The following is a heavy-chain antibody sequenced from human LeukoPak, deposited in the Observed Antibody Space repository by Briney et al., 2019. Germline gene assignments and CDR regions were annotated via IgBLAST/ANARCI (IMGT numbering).Heavy chain of an antibody. CDR3: ARRAYCGGDCFHFDY. J-gene: IGHJ4*02. CDR2: IYPGDSDT. D-gene: IGHD2-21*02. Sequence: GESLEISCKGSGYSFTSYWIGWVRQMPGKGLEWMGIIYPGDSDTRYSPSFQGQVTISADKSISTAYLQWSSLKASDTAMYYCARRAYCGGDCFHFDYWGQGTLVTVSS. V-gene: IGHV5-51*01. CDR1: GYSFTSYW.